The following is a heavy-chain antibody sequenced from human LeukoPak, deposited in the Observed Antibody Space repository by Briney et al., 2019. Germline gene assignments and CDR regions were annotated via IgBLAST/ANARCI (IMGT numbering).Heavy chain of an antibody. CDR3: ARSSWYGHDAFDI. J-gene: IGHJ3*02. V-gene: IGHV1-8*01. CDR2: MNPNSGNT. Sequence: ASVRVSCKASGYTFTSYDINWVRQATGQGLEWMGWMNPNSGNTGYAQKFQGRVTMTRNTSISTAYMELSSLRSEDTAVYYCARSSWYGHDAFDIWGQGTMVTVSS. CDR1: GYTFTSYD. D-gene: IGHD6-13*01.